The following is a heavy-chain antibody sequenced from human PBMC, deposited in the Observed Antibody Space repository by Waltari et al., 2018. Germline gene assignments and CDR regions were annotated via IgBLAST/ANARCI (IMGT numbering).Heavy chain of an antibody. J-gene: IGHJ4*02. CDR2: IYTSGST. Sequence: QVQLQESGPGLVKPSQTLSLTCTVSGGSISSGSYYWSWIRQPAGKGLEWIGRIYTSGSTNYNPALKRRVTRSVDTSKNQFSLKLSSVTAADTAVYYCARYGSGNYFDYWGQGTLVTVSS. CDR3: ARYGSGNYFDY. CDR1: GGSISSGSYY. D-gene: IGHD3-10*01. V-gene: IGHV4-61*02.